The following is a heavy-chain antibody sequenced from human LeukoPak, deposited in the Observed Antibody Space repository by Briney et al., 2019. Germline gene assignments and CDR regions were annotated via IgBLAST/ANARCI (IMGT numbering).Heavy chain of an antibody. Sequence: GASVKVSCKASGYTFTSYYMHWVRQAPGQGLEWMGWINPNSGGTNYAQKFQGRVTMTWDTSIRTAYMELSRLRSDDTAVYYCARDRILPTGYYWHYMDVWGKGTTVTVSS. CDR1: GYTFTSYY. V-gene: IGHV1-2*02. CDR3: ARDRILPTGYYWHYMDV. CDR2: INPNSGGT. J-gene: IGHJ6*03.